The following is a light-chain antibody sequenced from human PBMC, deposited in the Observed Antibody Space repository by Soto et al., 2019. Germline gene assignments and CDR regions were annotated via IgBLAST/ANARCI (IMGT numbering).Light chain of an antibody. CDR3: CSYAGGRSPYV. CDR2: EVS. J-gene: IGLJ1*01. V-gene: IGLV2-23*02. CDR1: TSDFGSYDL. Sequence: QSVVSQPASVSGSPGQSITISCTGTTSDFGSYDLVSWYQQHPGKAPKIMIYEVSKRPSGDSNRFSGSKSGNTASLTTSGLQAEDEADYYCCSYAGGRSPYVFGTGTKVTVL.